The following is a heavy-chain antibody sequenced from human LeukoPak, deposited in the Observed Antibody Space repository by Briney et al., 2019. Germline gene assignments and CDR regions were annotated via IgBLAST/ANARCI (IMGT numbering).Heavy chain of an antibody. D-gene: IGHD3-22*01. V-gene: IGHV4-39*01. Sequence: ASETLSLTCIVSGGSISSSSYFWGWIRQPPGKGLEWIGSFSYSGSTYYSPSLMSRVTTSVDTSRNQFSLKLSSVTAADTAVYYCAGSYYSDSSGYYFLGYFQHWGQGTLVTVSS. CDR1: GGSISSSSYF. CDR2: FSYSGST. J-gene: IGHJ1*01. CDR3: AGSYYSDSSGYYFLGYFQH.